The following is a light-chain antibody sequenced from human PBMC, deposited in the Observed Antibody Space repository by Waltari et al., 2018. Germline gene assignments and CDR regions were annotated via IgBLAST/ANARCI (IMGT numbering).Light chain of an antibody. CDR2: GAS. CDR1: QSVSNN. Sequence: EIVMTQSPATLSLSLGERATLSCRASQSVSNNLAWYQQKPGQAPRLLIYGASTRATGTPARFSGSGSGTEFTLTISSLQSEDCAVYYCQQYNNYLQVNVGGGTKVEIK. J-gene: IGKJ4*01. V-gene: IGKV3-15*01. CDR3: QQYNNYLQVN.